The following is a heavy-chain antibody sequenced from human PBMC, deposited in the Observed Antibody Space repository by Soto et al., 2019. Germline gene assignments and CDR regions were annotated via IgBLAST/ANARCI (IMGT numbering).Heavy chain of an antibody. Sequence: SETLSLTCTVSGGSISSSSYYWGWIRQPPGKGLEWIGSIYYSGSTYYNPSLKSRVTISVDTSKNQFSLKLSSVTAADTAVYYCASTHRPDDAFDIWGQGTMVTVSS. CDR1: GGSISSSSYY. V-gene: IGHV4-39*01. CDR3: ASTHRPDDAFDI. CDR2: IYYSGST. J-gene: IGHJ3*02.